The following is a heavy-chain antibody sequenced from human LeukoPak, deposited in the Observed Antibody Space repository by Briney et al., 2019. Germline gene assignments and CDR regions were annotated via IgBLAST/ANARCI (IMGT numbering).Heavy chain of an antibody. Sequence: ASVKVSCKASGYTFTAYYMHWVRQAPGQGLEWMGWINPNSGGTNYAQKFQGRVTMTRDTSTSTVYMELSSLRSEDTAVYYCARSGSSGWYHFDLWGRGTLVTVSS. CDR1: GYTFTAYY. J-gene: IGHJ2*01. CDR3: ARSGSSGWYHFDL. V-gene: IGHV1-2*02. CDR2: INPNSGGT. D-gene: IGHD6-19*01.